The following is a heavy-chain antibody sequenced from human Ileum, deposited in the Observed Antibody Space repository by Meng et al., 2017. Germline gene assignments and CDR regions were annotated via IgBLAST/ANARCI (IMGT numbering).Heavy chain of an antibody. Sequence: QGPLTQAGPGRVQPSGPLSLPFAVSGAAISSGNWWSWVHQSPGKGLEWIGEMYHSGTTNYNPSLKSRVTKSLDTSKNQLSLKLTSVTAADTAVYYCARHIGVPGTRGFDYWGQGTLVTVSS. V-gene: IGHV4-4*02. J-gene: IGHJ4*02. CDR3: ARHIGVPGTRGFDY. CDR1: GAAISSGNW. CDR2: MYHSGTT. D-gene: IGHD6-19*01.